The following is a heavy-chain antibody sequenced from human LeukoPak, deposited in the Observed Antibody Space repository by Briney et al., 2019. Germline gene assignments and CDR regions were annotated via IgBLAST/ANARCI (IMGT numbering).Heavy chain of an antibody. V-gene: IGHV3-23*01. D-gene: IGHD3-3*01. CDR2: LSGSGAGT. CDR3: AKAELGVDTFFGY. J-gene: IGHJ4*02. CDR1: GFTFSDYA. Sequence: GGSLRLSCAASGFTFSDYALGWVRQAPGRGLEWVATLSGSGAGTYYSDSVQGRFTISRDNSKRTLFLQMNSLRAEDTAFYYCAKAELGVDTFFGYWGQGTLVTASS.